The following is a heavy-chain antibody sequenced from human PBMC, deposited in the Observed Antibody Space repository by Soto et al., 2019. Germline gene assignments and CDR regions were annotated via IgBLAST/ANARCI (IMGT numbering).Heavy chain of an antibody. Sequence: QVQLQESGPGLVKPSQTLSLTCTVSGGSISSGGYYWSWIRQHPGKGLEWIGYIYYSGSTYYNPSLKSRVTISVDTSKNQFSLKLSSVTAADTAVYYCAREYIVVVPAAMVVGWFDPWGQGTLVTVSS. J-gene: IGHJ5*02. D-gene: IGHD2-2*01. CDR3: AREYIVVVPAAMVVGWFDP. V-gene: IGHV4-31*03. CDR2: IYYSGST. CDR1: GGSISSGGYY.